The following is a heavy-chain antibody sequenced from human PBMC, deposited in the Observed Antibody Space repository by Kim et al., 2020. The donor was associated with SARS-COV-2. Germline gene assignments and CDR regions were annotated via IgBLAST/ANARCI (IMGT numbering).Heavy chain of an antibody. V-gene: IGHV4-39*01. Sequence: PSLKSRVTISVDTSKNQFSLKLSSVTAADTAVYYCARHWIDYYYYYGMDVWGQGTTVTVSS. J-gene: IGHJ6*02. CDR3: ARHWIDYYYYYGMDV. D-gene: IGHD2-2*03.